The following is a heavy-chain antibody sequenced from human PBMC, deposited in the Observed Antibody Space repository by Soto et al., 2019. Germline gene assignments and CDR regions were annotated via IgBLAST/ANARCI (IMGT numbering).Heavy chain of an antibody. CDR3: VKDAPQPVSD. CDR1: GFDFSNYG. J-gene: IGHJ4*02. Sequence: EVQLLESGGGLVQPGGSLRISCAASGFDFSNYGMSWVRQAPGKGLEWVSAIIGTAHATYYAASVKGRFTISRDNSKNTLYLQMNSLRVEDTAVYFCVKDAPQPVSDWGQGTLVTVSS. CDR2: IIGTAHAT. D-gene: IGHD2-2*01. V-gene: IGHV3-23*01.